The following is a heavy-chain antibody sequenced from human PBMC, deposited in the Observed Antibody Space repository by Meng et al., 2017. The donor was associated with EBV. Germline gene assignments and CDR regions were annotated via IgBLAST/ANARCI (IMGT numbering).Heavy chain of an antibody. D-gene: IGHD3-10*01. Sequence: QVQLLYAGAEVKKPWSSVKVSCKTSGGPFRYYAISWVRQAPGQGLEWLGGFLPRLGAPNYAQKFHGRVKITADESTSTHYMDLSSLRSENTAIYYCASESGRGYTPNYWGQGTLVTVSS. CDR1: GGPFRYYA. V-gene: IGHV1-69*01. CDR3: ASESGRGYTPNY. J-gene: IGHJ4*02. CDR2: FLPRLGAP.